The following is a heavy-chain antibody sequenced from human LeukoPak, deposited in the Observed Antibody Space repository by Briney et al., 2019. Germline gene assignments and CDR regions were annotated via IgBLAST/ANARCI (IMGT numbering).Heavy chain of an antibody. D-gene: IGHD3-22*01. J-gene: IGHJ4*02. CDR1: GFTFSSYA. CDR2: ISGSGGST. V-gene: IGHV3-23*01. CDR3: AKDYYDSSGYYEIPDPFDY. Sequence: GGSLRLSCAASGFTFSSYAMSWVRQAPGKGLEWVSAISGSGGSTYYADSMKGRFTISRDNSKNTLYLQMNSLRAEDTAVYYCAKDYYDSSGYYEIPDPFDYWGQGTLVTVSS.